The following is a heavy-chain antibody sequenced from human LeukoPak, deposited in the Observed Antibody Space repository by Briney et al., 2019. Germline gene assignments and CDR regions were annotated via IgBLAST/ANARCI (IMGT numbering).Heavy chain of an antibody. D-gene: IGHD3-10*01. Sequence: ASVKVSCKASGYTFTGYYMHWVRQAPGQGLEWMGWINPNSGGTNYAQKFQDRVTMTRDTSISTAYMELSRLRSDDTAVYYCARGITMVRGVIFYYYYYMDVWGKGTTVTISS. J-gene: IGHJ6*03. V-gene: IGHV1-2*02. CDR1: GYTFTGYY. CDR2: INPNSGGT. CDR3: ARGITMVRGVIFYYYYYMDV.